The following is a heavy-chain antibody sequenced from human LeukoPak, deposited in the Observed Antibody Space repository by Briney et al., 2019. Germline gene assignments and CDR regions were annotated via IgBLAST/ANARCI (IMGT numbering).Heavy chain of an antibody. D-gene: IGHD2-21*02. J-gene: IGHJ4*02. CDR1: GGSISSYY. CDR2: IYTSGST. CDR3: ARGVAYCGGDCYLLDY. Sequence: SETLSLTCTVSGGSISSYYWSWIRQPPGKGLEWIGRIYTSGSTNYNPSLKSRVTISVDTSKNQFSLRLSSVTAADTAVYYCARGVAYCGGDCYLLDYWGQGTLVTVSS. V-gene: IGHV4-4*07.